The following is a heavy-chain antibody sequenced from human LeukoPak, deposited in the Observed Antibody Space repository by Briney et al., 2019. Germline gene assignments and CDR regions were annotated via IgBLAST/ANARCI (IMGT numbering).Heavy chain of an antibody. CDR1: GGSISDYY. V-gene: IGHV4-59*08. CDR2: INNSGST. Sequence: SETLSLTCTVYGGSISDYYGGWVRQPPGKGLEWIGHINNSGSTSYNASLKSRVTISVHTSKNQFSLKLDSVTVADTAMYYCARHRWLPHAPPRHWGQGTLVTVSS. J-gene: IGHJ4*02. CDR3: ARHRWLPHAPPRH. D-gene: IGHD5-18*01.